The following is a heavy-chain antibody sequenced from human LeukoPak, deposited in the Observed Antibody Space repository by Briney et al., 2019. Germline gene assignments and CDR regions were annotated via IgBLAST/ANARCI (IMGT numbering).Heavy chain of an antibody. CDR2: IRSKAFGGTP. CDR3: TRNTVTVHFDY. J-gene: IGHJ4*02. Sequence: GGSLRLSCSASGFTFDDYAVSWFRQAPGKGLEWVGFIRSKAFGGTPEYAASVRGRFTISRDDSKSIAYLQMNSLRTEDTAVYYCTRNTVTVHFDYWSQGTLVTVSS. D-gene: IGHD4-17*01. CDR1: GFTFDDYA. V-gene: IGHV3-49*03.